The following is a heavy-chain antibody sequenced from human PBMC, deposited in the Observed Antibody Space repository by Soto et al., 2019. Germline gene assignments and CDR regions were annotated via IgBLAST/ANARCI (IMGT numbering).Heavy chain of an antibody. Sequence: QVTLKESGPVLVKPTETLTLTCTVSGFSLSTGRMGVSWIRQPPGKALEWLAHIFSDNERSYSTSMQGRLTISKDPSGSQVVLSMTNLDPVDTGTYYCVRMNAESYQFYYAMDVWGQGTTVTVSS. D-gene: IGHD1-1*01. CDR2: IFSDNER. J-gene: IGHJ6*02. V-gene: IGHV2-26*01. CDR1: GFSLSTGRMG. CDR3: VRMNAESYQFYYAMDV.